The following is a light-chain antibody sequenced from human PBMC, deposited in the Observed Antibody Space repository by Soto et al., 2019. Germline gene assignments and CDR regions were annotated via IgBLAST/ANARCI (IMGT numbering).Light chain of an antibody. CDR1: QSISAW. CDR3: QQYDTYLRT. Sequence: DIQMTQSPSTLSASVGDRVTITCRASQSISAWVAWYQQKPGRAPKLLIYDASNLQSGVPSRFSGSGSGTEFTLTIDSLQPDDFATYYCQQYDTYLRTFGQGTKVEIK. J-gene: IGKJ1*01. V-gene: IGKV1-5*01. CDR2: DAS.